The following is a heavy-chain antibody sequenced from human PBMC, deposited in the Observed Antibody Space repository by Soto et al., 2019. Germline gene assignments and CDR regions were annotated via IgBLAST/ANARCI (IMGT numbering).Heavy chain of an antibody. J-gene: IGHJ3*01. Sequence: PSQTLSLTCAISGDSVSSNSAAWNWIRQSPSRGLEWLGRTYYRSKWYNDYAVSVKSRITINPDTSKNQFSLQLNSVTPEDTAVYYCARVLEDTAMVNDAFDLWGQGTMVTVSS. CDR1: GDSVSSNSAA. CDR3: ARVLEDTAMVNDAFDL. V-gene: IGHV6-1*01. CDR2: TYYRSKWYN. D-gene: IGHD5-18*01.